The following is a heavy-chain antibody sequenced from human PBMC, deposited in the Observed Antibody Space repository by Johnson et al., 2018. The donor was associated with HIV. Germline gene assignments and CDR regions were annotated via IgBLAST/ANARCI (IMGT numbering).Heavy chain of an antibody. CDR1: GFIFDDFG. V-gene: IGHV3-30*18. Sequence: QVQLVESGGGLVQPGGSLRLSCAASGFIFDDFGMSWVRQAPGKGLEWVAVISYDGSNKYYADSVKGRFTISRDNSKNTLFVQMNSLRAEDTAVYYCANLAYGSGTYWGSDASDIWGQGTLVTVSS. CDR2: ISYDGSNK. CDR3: ANLAYGSGTYWGSDASDI. J-gene: IGHJ3*02. D-gene: IGHD3-10*01.